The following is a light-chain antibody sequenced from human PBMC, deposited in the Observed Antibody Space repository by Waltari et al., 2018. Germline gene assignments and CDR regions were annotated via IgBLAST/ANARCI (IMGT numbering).Light chain of an antibody. CDR3: HSRDASGVGGS. CDR1: SLRGYY. J-gene: IGLJ2*01. Sequence: SSELTQDPAVSVAMGQTVRITCQGNSLRGYYASWYQQRPGQAPILVIYGKNSRPSGVPDLFSGSSSDNTASLTITGAQAEDEATYYCHSRDASGVGGSFGGGTKLTVL. V-gene: IGLV3-19*01. CDR2: GKN.